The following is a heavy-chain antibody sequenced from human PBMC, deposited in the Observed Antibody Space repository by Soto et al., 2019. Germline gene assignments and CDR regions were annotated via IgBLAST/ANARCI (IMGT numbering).Heavy chain of an antibody. J-gene: IGHJ6*02. CDR3: ARGWEGYYYYGMDV. D-gene: IGHD1-26*01. V-gene: IGHV4-34*01. CDR1: GGSFSCYY. CDR2: INHSGST. Sequence: SETLSRTCAVYGGSFSCYYWSWIRQPPGKGLEWIGEINHSGSTNYNPSLKSRVTISVDTSKNQFSLKLSSVTAADTAVYYCARGWEGYYYYGMDVWGQGTTVTVSS.